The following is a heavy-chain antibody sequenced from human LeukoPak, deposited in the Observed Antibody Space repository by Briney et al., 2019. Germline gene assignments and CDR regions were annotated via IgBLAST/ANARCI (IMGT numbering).Heavy chain of an antibody. D-gene: IGHD3-3*01. V-gene: IGHV3-66*02. Sequence: GGSLRLSCAASGFTVSSNYMSWVRQAPGKGLEWVSVIYSGGSTYYADSVKGRFTISRDHSKNTLYLQMNSLRAEDTAVYYCARAVFGVVIILSYWGQGTLVTVSS. CDR1: GFTVSSNY. CDR2: IYSGGST. J-gene: IGHJ4*02. CDR3: ARAVFGVVIILSY.